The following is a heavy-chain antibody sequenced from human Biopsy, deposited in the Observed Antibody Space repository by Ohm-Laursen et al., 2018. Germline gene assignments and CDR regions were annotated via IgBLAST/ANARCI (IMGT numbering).Heavy chain of an antibody. V-gene: IGHV4-59*08. CDR3: ARLPHGDYRYNFDY. J-gene: IGHJ4*02. Sequence: LSCAASGFNIRVSYMGWVRQPPGKGLEWIGYISYSGITNYNASLKSRLTISIDTSKNQFSLKLTSVTAADTAVYYCARLPHGDYRYNFDYWGQGTLVTVSS. CDR1: GFNIRVSY. CDR2: ISYSGIT. D-gene: IGHD4-17*01.